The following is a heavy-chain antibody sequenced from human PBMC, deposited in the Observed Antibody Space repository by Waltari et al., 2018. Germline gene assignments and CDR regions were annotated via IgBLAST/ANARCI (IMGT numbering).Heavy chain of an antibody. CDR2: INPNSGGT. D-gene: IGHD5-12*01. V-gene: IGHV1-2*06. CDR1: GYTFTGYY. Sequence: QVQLVRSGAEVKKPGASVKVSCKASGYTFTGYYMHWVRQAPGQGLEWMGRINPNSGGTNYAQKFQGRVTMTRDTSISTAYMELSRLRSDDTAVYYCARVKVATPSAEYFQHWGQGTLVTVSS. J-gene: IGHJ1*01. CDR3: ARVKVATPSAEYFQH.